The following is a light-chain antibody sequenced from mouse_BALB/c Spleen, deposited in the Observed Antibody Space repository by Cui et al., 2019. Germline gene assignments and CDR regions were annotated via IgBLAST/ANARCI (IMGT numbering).Light chain of an antibody. CDR3: HQYHRSPYT. V-gene: IGKV4-74*01. CDR1: SSVSSSY. CDR2: STS. J-gene: IGKJ2*01. Sequence: QIVLTQSPAIMSASLGERVTMTCTASSSVSSSYLHWYQQKPGSSPKLWIYSTSNLASGVQARFSGSGSGTSYSLTISSMEAEDAATYYCHQYHRSPYTFGGGTKLEIK.